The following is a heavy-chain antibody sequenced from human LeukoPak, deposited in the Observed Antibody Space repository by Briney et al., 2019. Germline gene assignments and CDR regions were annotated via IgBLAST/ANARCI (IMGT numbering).Heavy chain of an antibody. J-gene: IGHJ6*03. CDR3: ARDLKEYYYYYMDV. CDR1: GFTFSSYG. CDR2: IRYDGSNK. Sequence: GGSLRLSCAASGFTFSSYGMHWVRQAPGKGLEWVAFIRYDGSNKYYADSVKGRFTISRDSAKTSLYLQMNSLRDEDTAVYYCARDLKEYYYYYMDVWGKGTTVTVSS. V-gene: IGHV3-30*02.